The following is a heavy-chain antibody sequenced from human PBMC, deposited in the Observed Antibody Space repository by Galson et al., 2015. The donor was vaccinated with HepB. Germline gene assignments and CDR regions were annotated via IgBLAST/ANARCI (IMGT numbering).Heavy chain of an antibody. J-gene: IGHJ3*02. CDR2: IYSGGST. CDR3: ASPNYDILTGRRGAFDI. CDR1: GFTVSSNY. D-gene: IGHD3-9*01. Sequence: SLRLSCAASGFTVSSNYMSWVRQAPGKGLEWVSVIYSGGSTYYADSVKGRFTISRHNSKNTLYLQMNSLRAEDTAVYYCASPNYDILTGRRGAFDIWGQGTMVTVSS. V-gene: IGHV3-53*04.